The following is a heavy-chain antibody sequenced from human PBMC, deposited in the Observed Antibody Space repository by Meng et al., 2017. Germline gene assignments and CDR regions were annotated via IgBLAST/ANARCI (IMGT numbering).Heavy chain of an antibody. J-gene: IGHJ6*02. CDR2: ISSSGSTI. CDR1: GFTFSSYE. CDR3: AKDVDYGDYGDYGMDV. Sequence: GESLKISCAASGFTFSSYEMNWVRQAPGKGLEGVSYISSSGSTIYYADSVKGRFTISRDNSKNSLYLQMNSLRTEDTALYYCAKDVDYGDYGDYGMDVWGQGTTVTVSS. D-gene: IGHD4-17*01. V-gene: IGHV3-48*03.